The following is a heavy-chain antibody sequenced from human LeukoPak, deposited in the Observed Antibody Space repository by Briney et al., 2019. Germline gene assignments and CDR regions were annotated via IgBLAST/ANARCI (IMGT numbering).Heavy chain of an antibody. CDR2: ISASGGST. V-gene: IGHV3-23*01. CDR3: AKESYDSSGYYYADLFDY. CDR1: GFTFSSSA. J-gene: IGHJ4*02. D-gene: IGHD3-22*01. Sequence: GGSLRLSCAASGFTFSSSAMSWVRQVPGKGLEWVSGISASGGSTSYADSVRGRFTISRDNSKNTLYVQMNSLRDEDTAVYYCAKESYDSSGYYYADLFDYWGQGTLVTVSS.